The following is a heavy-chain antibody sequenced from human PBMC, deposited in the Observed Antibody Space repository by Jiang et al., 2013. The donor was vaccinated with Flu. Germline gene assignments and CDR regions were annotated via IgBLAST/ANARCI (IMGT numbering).Heavy chain of an antibody. CDR3: ARAKACGGDCYYFDY. D-gene: IGHD2-21*02. CDR2: IIAIFGTT. V-gene: IGHV1-69*06. CDR1: GGIFRSNG. J-gene: IGHJ4*02. Sequence: GAEVKKPGSSVKVSCRASGGIFRSNGISWVRQAPGQGLEWMGGIIAIFGTTNYAQKFQDRVTITADKSTSAAYMEFSSLRSEDTAVHYCARAKACGGDCYYFDYWGQG.